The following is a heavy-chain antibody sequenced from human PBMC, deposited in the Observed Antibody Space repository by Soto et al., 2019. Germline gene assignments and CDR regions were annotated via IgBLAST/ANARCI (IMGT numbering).Heavy chain of an antibody. CDR3: AAKLGTTHYFDF. V-gene: IGHV4-31*03. CDR2: IYHTGST. CDR1: GDPVSSGSYY. D-gene: IGHD7-27*01. Sequence: PSETLSLTCSVSGDPVSSGSYYWTWVRQHPVKGLEWIGYIYHTGSTYYNPSLQSRLIMSIDTPKNQFSLHLYSVTAADTAVYFCAAKLGTTHYFDFWGQGSLVTVSS. J-gene: IGHJ4*02.